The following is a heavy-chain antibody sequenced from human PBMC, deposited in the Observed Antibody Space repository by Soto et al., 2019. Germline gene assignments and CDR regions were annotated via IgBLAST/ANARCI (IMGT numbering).Heavy chain of an antibody. CDR2: IYYSGST. J-gene: IGHJ4*02. Sequence: QVQLQESGPGLVKPSETLSLTCTVSGGSISSYYWSWIRQPPEKGLEWIGYIYYSGSTNYNPSLKSRVTISVDTSKNQFSLKLSSVTAADTAVYYCARDASWFDYWGQGTLVTVSS. V-gene: IGHV4-59*01. CDR1: GGSISSYY. CDR3: ARDASWFDY.